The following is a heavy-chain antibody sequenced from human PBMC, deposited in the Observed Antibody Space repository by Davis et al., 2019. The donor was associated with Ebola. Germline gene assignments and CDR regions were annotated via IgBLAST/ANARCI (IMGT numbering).Heavy chain of an antibody. Sequence: SETLSLTCAVYGGSFSGYYWRWIRQPPGKGLEWIGEITHSGSTNYNPSLKGRVTISVDTSKNQFSLKLSSVTAAATAVYYCARVPRTYYYYGMDDWGQGTTVTVSS. CDR3: ARVPRTYYYYGMDD. CDR2: ITHSGST. J-gene: IGHJ6*02. V-gene: IGHV4-34*01. CDR1: GGSFSGYY. D-gene: IGHD1-14*01.